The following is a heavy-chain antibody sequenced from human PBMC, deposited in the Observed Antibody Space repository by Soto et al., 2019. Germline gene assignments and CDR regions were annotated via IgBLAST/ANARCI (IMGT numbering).Heavy chain of an antibody. CDR3: ARGGVAARKGRWFDP. CDR2: IHYSGST. J-gene: IGHJ5*02. CDR1: GGSISSYY. V-gene: IGHV4-59*01. D-gene: IGHD6-25*01. Sequence: ETLSLTCTVCGGSISSYYWGWIRQPPGKGLEWIGYIHYSGSTNYNHSLRSRVTISVDTHKNQFSRTVNSMTAADTAIYYCARGGVAARKGRWFDPWGQGTLVTVSS.